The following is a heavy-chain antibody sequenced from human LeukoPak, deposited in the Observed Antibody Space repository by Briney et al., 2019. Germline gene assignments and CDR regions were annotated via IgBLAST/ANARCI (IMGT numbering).Heavy chain of an antibody. Sequence: GESLKISCKGSGYNFASYWIGWVRQMPGQGLEWMGIIYPGDSDTTYSPSFQGQATISADKSISTAYLQWSSLKASDTAMYYCARRDSSSWPDFDYWGQGTLVTVSS. CDR3: ARRDSSSWPDFDY. J-gene: IGHJ4*02. D-gene: IGHD6-13*01. CDR2: IYPGDSDT. V-gene: IGHV5-51*01. CDR1: GYNFASYW.